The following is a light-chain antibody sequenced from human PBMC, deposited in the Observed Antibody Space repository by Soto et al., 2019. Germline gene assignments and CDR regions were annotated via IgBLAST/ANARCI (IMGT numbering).Light chain of an antibody. CDR1: QSVNSN. Sequence: ERVMTQSPATLSVSPGESATLFCRASQSVNSNLAWYQQKPGQGPRLLFYGASTRATGVPARFSGSQSGTEFTLTISSLQSEDFAVYYCQQYSNWPLTFGGGTKVDIK. CDR2: GAS. V-gene: IGKV3-15*01. J-gene: IGKJ4*01. CDR3: QQYSNWPLT.